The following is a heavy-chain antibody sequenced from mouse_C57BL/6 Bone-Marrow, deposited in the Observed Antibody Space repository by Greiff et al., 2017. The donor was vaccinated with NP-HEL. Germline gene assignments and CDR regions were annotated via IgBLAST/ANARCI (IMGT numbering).Heavy chain of an antibody. CDR1: GYTFTDYN. Sequence: EVQLQQSGPELVKPGASVKIPCKASGYTFTDYNMDWVKQSHGKSLEWIGDINPNNGGTIYNQKFKGKATLTVVKSSSTAYMELRSLTSEDTAVYYCASSILVYAMDYWGQGTSVTVSS. CDR3: ASSILVYAMDY. V-gene: IGHV1-18*01. CDR2: INPNNGGT. J-gene: IGHJ4*01.